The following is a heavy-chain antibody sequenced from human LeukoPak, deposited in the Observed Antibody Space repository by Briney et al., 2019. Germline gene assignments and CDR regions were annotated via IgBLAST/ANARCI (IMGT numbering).Heavy chain of an antibody. V-gene: IGHV1-8*01. J-gene: IGHJ5*02. CDR2: MNPNSGNT. CDR1: GYTFTSYD. D-gene: IGHD2-15*01. CDR3: ARDQDIVVVVAALRQREMGGFDP. Sequence: GASVKVSCKASGYTFTSYDINWVRQATGQGLGWMGWMNPNSGNTGYAQKFQGRGTITRNTSISTAYMELSSLRPEDTAVYYCARDQDIVVVVAALRQREMGGFDPWGQGTLVTVSS.